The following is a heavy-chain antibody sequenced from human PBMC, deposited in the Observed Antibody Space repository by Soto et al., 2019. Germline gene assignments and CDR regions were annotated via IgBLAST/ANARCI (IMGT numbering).Heavy chain of an antibody. CDR3: ARDSRSGGTFDY. V-gene: IGHV4-4*07. CDR1: GGSINRHF. CDR2: IYISGST. D-gene: IGHD6-25*01. J-gene: IGHJ4*02. Sequence: QVQLQESGPGLVKPSETLSLTCTVSGGSINRHFWSWIRQPAGKGLEWIGRIYISGSTNYNPSLKSRITMSGDTSKNQFSLRLSSVTAADTAVYYCARDSRSGGTFDYWGPGTLVTVSS.